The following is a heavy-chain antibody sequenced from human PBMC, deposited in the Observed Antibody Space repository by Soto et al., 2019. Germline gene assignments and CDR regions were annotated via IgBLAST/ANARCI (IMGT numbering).Heavy chain of an antibody. CDR3: TKRRSARPGFDAFDL. CDR1: GFTFGAYS. CDR2: ISGDSGSS. Sequence: GGSLRLSCAASGFTFGAYSLHWVRQLPGKGLEWVAGISGDSGSSGYADSVRGRFTVSRDNAKNSLFLQMSSLSPEDTALYYCTKRRSARPGFDAFDLWGQGTMVTVSS. J-gene: IGHJ3*01. V-gene: IGHV3-9*01.